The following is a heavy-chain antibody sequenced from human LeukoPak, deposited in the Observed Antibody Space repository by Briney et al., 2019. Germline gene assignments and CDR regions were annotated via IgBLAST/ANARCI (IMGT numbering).Heavy chain of an antibody. D-gene: IGHD3-3*01. CDR1: GFTFSDYY. Sequence: GGSLRLSCAASGFTFSDYYMSWIRQAPGKGLEWVSYISSSGSTIYYADSVKGRFTISRDNAKNSLYLQMNSLRAEDTAVYYCARDSTWGLLYPFDYWGQGTLVTVSS. J-gene: IGHJ4*02. CDR2: ISSSGSTI. CDR3: ARDSTWGLLYPFDY. V-gene: IGHV3-11*01.